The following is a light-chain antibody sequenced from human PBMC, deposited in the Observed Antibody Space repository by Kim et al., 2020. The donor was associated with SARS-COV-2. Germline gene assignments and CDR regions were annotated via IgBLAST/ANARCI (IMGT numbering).Light chain of an antibody. CDR2: QDS. Sequence: SYELTQPPSVSVAPGQTTTITCSEDKLGDKYVCWYQQKSGQSPVLLIYQDSKRPSGIPERFSGSNSGNTATLTISETQALDEADYYCQTWHNRHVVFGGG. CDR1: KLGDKY. CDR3: QTWHNRHVV. V-gene: IGLV3-1*01. J-gene: IGLJ2*01.